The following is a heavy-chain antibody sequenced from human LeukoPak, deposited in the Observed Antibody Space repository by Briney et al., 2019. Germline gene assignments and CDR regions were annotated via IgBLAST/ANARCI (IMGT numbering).Heavy chain of an antibody. V-gene: IGHV3-72*01. D-gene: IGHD6-19*01. CDR1: GFTFSDHF. Sequence: GGSLRLSCAVSGFTFSDHFLDWVRQAPGKGLEWVGRSRNKAKSYTTEYGASVKGRFTISRDDSKSTLYLQMNSLKTEDTAVYYCARVGSVAGSDYLDYWGQGTLVTVSS. CDR2: SRNKAKSYTT. J-gene: IGHJ4*02. CDR3: ARVGSVAGSDYLDY.